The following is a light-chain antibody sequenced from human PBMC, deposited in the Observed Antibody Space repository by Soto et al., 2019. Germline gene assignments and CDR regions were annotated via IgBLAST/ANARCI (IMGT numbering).Light chain of an antibody. V-gene: IGKV3-15*01. Sequence: EIVMTQSPVALSVSPGESAALSCRASQSVSRNFAWYHQRPGQAPRLLMYGTSSRATGVPARFSGSGSGTDFTLTISSLQSEDVAVYYCQQYTKWPYTFGQGTRLEIK. CDR3: QQYTKWPYT. CDR2: GTS. J-gene: IGKJ2*01. CDR1: QSVSRN.